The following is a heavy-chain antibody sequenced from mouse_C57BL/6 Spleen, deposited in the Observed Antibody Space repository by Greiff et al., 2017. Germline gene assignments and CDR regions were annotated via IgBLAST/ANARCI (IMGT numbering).Heavy chain of an antibody. J-gene: IGHJ4*01. Sequence: VKLQESGAELVRPGTSVKVSCKASGYAFTNYLIEWVKQRPGQGLEWIGVINPGSGGTNYNEKFKGKATLTADKSSSTAYMQLSSLTSEDSAVXFCARSDYYGSSPYAMDYWGQGTSVTVSS. CDR1: GYAFTNYL. V-gene: IGHV1-54*01. CDR3: ARSDYYGSSPYAMDY. CDR2: INPGSGGT. D-gene: IGHD1-1*01.